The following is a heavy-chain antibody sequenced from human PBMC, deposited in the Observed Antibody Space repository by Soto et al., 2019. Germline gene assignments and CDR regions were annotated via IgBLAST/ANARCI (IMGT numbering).Heavy chain of an antibody. J-gene: IGHJ4*02. CDR2: IYWDDDK. D-gene: IGHD2-15*01. CDR3: AHLVVAGLTYYFDY. V-gene: IGHV2-5*02. Sequence: QITLKESGPTLVKPTQTLTLTCTFSGFSLSTSAVGVGWIRQPPGKALEWLAFIYWDDDKRYSPSLKSSLTITKDTSKNQVVLAMTNMDPVDTATNYCAHLVVAGLTYYFDYWGQGTLVTVSS. CDR1: GFSLSTSAVG.